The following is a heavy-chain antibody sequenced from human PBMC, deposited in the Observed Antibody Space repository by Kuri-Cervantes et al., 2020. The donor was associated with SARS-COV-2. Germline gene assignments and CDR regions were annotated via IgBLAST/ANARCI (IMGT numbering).Heavy chain of an antibody. Sequence: GESLKISCAASGFTFSSYAMHWVRQAPGKGLEYVPAISSNGGSTYYADSVKGRFTISRDNSKNTLYLQMGSLRAEDMAVYYCARDGGYSSSWYGFSEYYFDYWGQGTLVTVSS. V-gene: IGHV3-64*02. CDR2: ISSNGGST. D-gene: IGHD6-13*01. J-gene: IGHJ4*02. CDR3: ARDGGYSSSWYGFSEYYFDY. CDR1: GFTFSSYA.